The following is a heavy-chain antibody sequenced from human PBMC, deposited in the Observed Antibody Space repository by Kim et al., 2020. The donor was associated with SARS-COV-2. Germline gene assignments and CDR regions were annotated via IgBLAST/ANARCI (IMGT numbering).Heavy chain of an antibody. CDR3: ARDEPEDDYYDSSGSAIDY. V-gene: IGHV3-33*05. Sequence: GGSLRLSCAASGFTFSSYGMHWVRQAPGKGLEWVAVISYDGSNKYYADSVKGRFTISRDNSKNTLYLQMNSLRAEDTAVYYCARDEPEDDYYDSSGSAIDYWGQGTLVTVSS. CDR2: ISYDGSNK. D-gene: IGHD3-22*01. CDR1: GFTFSSYG. J-gene: IGHJ4*02.